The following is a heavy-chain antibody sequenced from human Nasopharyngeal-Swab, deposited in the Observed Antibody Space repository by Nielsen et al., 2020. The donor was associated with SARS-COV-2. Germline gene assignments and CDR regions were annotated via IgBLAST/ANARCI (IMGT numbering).Heavy chain of an antibody. Sequence: GKGLAWIGYIDYSGSTNYNLSLKIRVTISVDTSKNQFSLMLSSVTAADTAVYFCVRGEPWKGWFDPWGQGTLVTVSS. D-gene: IGHD1-1*01. J-gene: IGHJ5*02. CDR2: IDYSGST. CDR3: VRGEPWKGWFDP. V-gene: IGHV4-59*01.